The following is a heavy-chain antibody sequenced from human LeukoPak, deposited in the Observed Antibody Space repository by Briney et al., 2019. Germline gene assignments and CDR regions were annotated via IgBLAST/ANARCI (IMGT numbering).Heavy chain of an antibody. J-gene: IGHJ4*02. V-gene: IGHV3-23*01. Sequence: ETLSLTCAVSGGSISSSNWWSWVRQPPGKGLECVSAITANGATTYYADSVKGRFTISRDNSRDTLYLQMNSLRAEDTAVYYCAKAYGTNGYYQLPIDFWGQGTLVTVSS. CDR1: GGSISSSN. CDR2: ITANGATT. CDR3: AKAYGTNGYYQLPIDF. D-gene: IGHD3-22*01.